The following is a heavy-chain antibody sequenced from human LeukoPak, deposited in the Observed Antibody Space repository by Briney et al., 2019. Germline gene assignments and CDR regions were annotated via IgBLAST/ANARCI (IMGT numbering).Heavy chain of an antibody. CDR3: ARGRSGSPPQVDY. J-gene: IGHJ4*02. V-gene: IGHV3-53*04. CDR1: GFTVSTNY. D-gene: IGHD6-13*01. Sequence: PGGSLRLSCAASGFTVSTNYMTWVSQAPGKGLEWVSVIYSAGFTYYADSVKGRFTISTHNSMNMLFLQMDDVRPEDTAVYYCARGRSGSPPQVDYWGQGTLVTVSS. CDR2: IYSAGFT.